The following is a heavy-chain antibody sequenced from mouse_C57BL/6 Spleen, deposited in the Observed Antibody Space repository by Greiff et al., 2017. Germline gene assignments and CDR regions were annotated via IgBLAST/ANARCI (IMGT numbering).Heavy chain of an antibody. CDR1: GFTFSDYY. D-gene: IGHD4-1*01. Sequence: EVKLEESEGGLVQPGSSMKLSCTASGFTFSDYYLAWVRQVPEKGLEWVANINYDGSSTYYLDSLKSRFIISRDNAKNILYLQMSSLKSEDTATYYCARALNWDFDYWGQGTTLTVSS. V-gene: IGHV5-16*01. J-gene: IGHJ2*01. CDR3: ARALNWDFDY. CDR2: INYDGSST.